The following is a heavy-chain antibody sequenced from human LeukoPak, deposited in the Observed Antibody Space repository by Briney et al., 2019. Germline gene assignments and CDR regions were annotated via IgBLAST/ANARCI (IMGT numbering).Heavy chain of an antibody. Sequence: GASVKISCKASGYSFSNFHINWVRQASGQGLEWIGWVSPKTGDRGYALRFQGRVTMTSDTSETTVYMEVRSLTSEDTAVYYCAREGGSILTGYDYWGQGTLVTVSS. CDR1: GYSFSNFH. V-gene: IGHV1-8*01. D-gene: IGHD3-9*01. J-gene: IGHJ4*02. CDR3: AREGGSILTGYDY. CDR2: VSPKTGDR.